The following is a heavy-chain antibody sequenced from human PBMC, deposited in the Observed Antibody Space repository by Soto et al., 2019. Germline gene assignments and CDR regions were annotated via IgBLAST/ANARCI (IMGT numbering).Heavy chain of an antibody. J-gene: IGHJ4*02. CDR2: LFPADGAT. D-gene: IGHD3-10*01. CDR1: GYPFTTYY. V-gene: IGHV1-46*01. CDR3: VREFSGGYFDY. Sequence: QVQLVQSGAEVKKTGASLMLSCKTSGYPFTTYYLHWVRQAPGHGLEWMGILFPADGATNYAQKCRGRVTMTRDTSTSTVYMQLSSLRSEDTSVYYCVREFSGGYFDYWGQGRLVTVSS.